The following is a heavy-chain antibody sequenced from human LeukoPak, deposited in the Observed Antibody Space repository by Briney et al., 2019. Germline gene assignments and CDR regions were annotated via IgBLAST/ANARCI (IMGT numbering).Heavy chain of an antibody. D-gene: IGHD3-22*01. J-gene: IGHJ5*02. Sequence: GGSLRLSCTPSRSTLKSYAMSWVRQAPPKGLAWVAAITTSGGSTNYADSVKGRFTISRDSSKSTLYLQMNSLRAEDTALYYCANRYYDSSPFDPWGQGTLVTVSS. V-gene: IGHV3-23*01. CDR2: ITTSGGST. CDR3: ANRYYDSSPFDP. CDR1: RSTLKSYA.